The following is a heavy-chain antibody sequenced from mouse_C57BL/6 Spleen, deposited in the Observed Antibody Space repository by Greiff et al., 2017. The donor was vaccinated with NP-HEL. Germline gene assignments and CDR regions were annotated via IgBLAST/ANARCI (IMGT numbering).Heavy chain of an antibody. Sequence: QVQLQQPGAELVMPGASVKLSCKASGYTFTSYWMHWVKQRPGQGLEWIGEIDPSDSDTNYNQKFKGKSTLTVDKSSSTAYMQLSSLTSEDSAVDYWARATVVADYAMDYWGKGTSVTVSS. J-gene: IGHJ4*01. CDR2: IDPSDSDT. CDR3: ARATVVADYAMDY. V-gene: IGHV1-69*01. D-gene: IGHD1-1*01. CDR1: GYTFTSYW.